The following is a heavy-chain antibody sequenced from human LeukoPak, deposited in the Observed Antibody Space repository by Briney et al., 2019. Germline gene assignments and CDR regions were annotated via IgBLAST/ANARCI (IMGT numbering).Heavy chain of an antibody. D-gene: IGHD3-22*01. V-gene: IGHV3-23*01. J-gene: IGHJ4*02. CDR3: AKRFYSDSSGYLGSLNY. CDR1: GFTFSNHA. Sequence: PTGGSLRLSCAASGFTFSNHAMSWVRQAPGKWLEWVSAISGGGGTTYYADSVRGRFTLSRDNSKNTVYLQLNSLRAEDTAVYYCAKRFYSDSSGYLGSLNYWGQGTLVTVSS. CDR2: ISGGGGTT.